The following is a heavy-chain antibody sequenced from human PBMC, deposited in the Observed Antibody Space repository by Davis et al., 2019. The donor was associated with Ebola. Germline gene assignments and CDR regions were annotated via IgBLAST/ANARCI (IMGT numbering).Heavy chain of an antibody. J-gene: IGHJ5*02. CDR2: ISYDGSNK. V-gene: IGHV3-30*18. D-gene: IGHD2-15*01. CDR3: AKDMGGYCSGGSCHGGWFDP. CDR1: GFTFSSYG. Sequence: GESLKISCAASGFTFSSYGMHWVRQAPGKGLEWVAVISYDGSNKYYADSVKGRFTISRDNSKNTLYLQMNSLRAEDTAVYYCAKDMGGYCSGGSCHGGWFDPWGQGTLVTVSS.